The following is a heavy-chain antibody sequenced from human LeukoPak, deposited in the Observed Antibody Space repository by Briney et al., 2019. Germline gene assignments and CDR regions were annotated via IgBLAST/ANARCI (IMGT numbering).Heavy chain of an antibody. Sequence: SQTLSLTCTVSGGSISSGDYYWSWIRQPPGKGLEWIGYIYYSGSTYYNPSLKSRVTISVDTSKNQFSLKLSSVTAADTAVYYCARGLGTRGYSYGYDLRLYFDYWGQGTLVTVSS. J-gene: IGHJ4*02. CDR3: ARGLGTRGYSYGYDLRLYFDY. D-gene: IGHD5-18*01. CDR1: GGSISSGDYY. V-gene: IGHV4-30-4*01. CDR2: IYYSGST.